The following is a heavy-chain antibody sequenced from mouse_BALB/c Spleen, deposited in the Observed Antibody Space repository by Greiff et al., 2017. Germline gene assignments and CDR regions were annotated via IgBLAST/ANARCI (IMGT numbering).Heavy chain of an antibody. CDR2: INPGSGGT. V-gene: IGHV1-54*01. Sequence: QVQLQQSGAELVRPGTSVKVSCKASGYAFTNYLIKWVKQRPGQGLEWIGVINPGSGGTNYNEKFKGKATLTADKSSSTAYMQLSSLTSDDSAVYFGARNLCGNYVAWFAYWGQGTLVTVSA. CDR1: GYAFTNYL. J-gene: IGHJ3*01. CDR3: ARNLCGNYVAWFAY. D-gene: IGHD2-1*01.